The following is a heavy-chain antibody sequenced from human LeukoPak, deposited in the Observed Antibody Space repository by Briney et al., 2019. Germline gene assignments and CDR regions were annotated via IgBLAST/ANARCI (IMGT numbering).Heavy chain of an antibody. Sequence: GGSLRLSCAASGFTFSSYAMSWVRQAPGKGLEWVSATSGSGGSTYYSDSVKGRFTISRDNSKNTLYLQMNSLRAEDTAVYSCAKNQVEYYYDSSGSAYWGQGTLVTVSS. J-gene: IGHJ4*02. D-gene: IGHD3-22*01. V-gene: IGHV3-23*01. CDR2: TSGSGGST. CDR1: GFTFSSYA. CDR3: AKNQVEYYYDSSGSAY.